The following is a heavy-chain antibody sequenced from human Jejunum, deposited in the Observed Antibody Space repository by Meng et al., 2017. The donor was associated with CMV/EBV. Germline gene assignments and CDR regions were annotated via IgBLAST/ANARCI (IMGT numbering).Heavy chain of an antibody. V-gene: IGHV3-30*03. CDR1: RITFSNYI. D-gene: IGHD2-8*01. CDR2: ISNDGNNI. CDR3: AREVKWLDY. Sequence: LSCTASRITFSNYIMHWVRQAPGKGLEWVAVISNDGNNIHYADSVQGRFTISRDNGKSTMYLQMNSLRTEDTAVYYCAREVKWLDYWGQGTLVTVSS. J-gene: IGHJ4*02.